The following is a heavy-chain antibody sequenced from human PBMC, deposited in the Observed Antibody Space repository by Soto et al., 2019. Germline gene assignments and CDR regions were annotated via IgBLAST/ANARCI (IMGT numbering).Heavy chain of an antibody. CDR1: GGSFSGYY. D-gene: IGHD3-22*01. V-gene: IGHV4-34*01. CDR2: INHSGST. J-gene: IGHJ6*02. CDR3: ASREGGYYYDSRAMDV. Sequence: QVQLQQWGAGLLKPSETLSLTCAVYGGSFSGYYWSWIRQPPGKGLEWIGEINHSGSTNYNPSLKSRVTISGDTSKNQFSLKLSSVTAADTAVYYCASREGGYYYDSRAMDVWGQGTTVTVSS.